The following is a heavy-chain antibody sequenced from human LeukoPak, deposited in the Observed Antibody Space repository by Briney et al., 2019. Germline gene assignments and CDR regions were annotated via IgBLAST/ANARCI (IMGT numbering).Heavy chain of an antibody. D-gene: IGHD2-8*01. CDR2: ITSSSSYI. V-gene: IGHV3-21*04. Sequence: GGSLRLSCAASGFTFSSYNMNWVRQAPGKGLEWVSSITSSSSYIYYADSVKGRFTISRDDSKNTLFLQMTSLRAEDTAIYYCAKDSYSHNGIFDAFDIWGQGTMVTVSS. CDR1: GFTFSSYN. J-gene: IGHJ3*02. CDR3: AKDSYSHNGIFDAFDI.